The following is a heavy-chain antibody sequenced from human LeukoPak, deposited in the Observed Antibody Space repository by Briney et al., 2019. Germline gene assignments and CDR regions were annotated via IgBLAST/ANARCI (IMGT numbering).Heavy chain of an antibody. J-gene: IGHJ4*02. V-gene: IGHV3-7*03. CDR3: AARSSGNPYF. D-gene: IGHD1-26*01. CDR1: GFTFSSYW. Sequence: GGSLRLSCAASGFTFSSYWMTWVRQAPGKGLEWVANIKQDGSEKYYVDSVKGRFTISRDNAENSLYLQMNSLRVEDTAVYYCAARSSGNPYFWGQGTLVTVSS. CDR2: IKQDGSEK.